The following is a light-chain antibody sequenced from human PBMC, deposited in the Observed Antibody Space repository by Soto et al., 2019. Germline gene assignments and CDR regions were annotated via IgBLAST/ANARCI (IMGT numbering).Light chain of an antibody. CDR1: QSVSSTL. CDR3: QHYGDSSWT. Sequence: ELVLTQSPVALSLSSGERATLSCRASQSVSSTLLTWYQQKPGQAPRLLIYGVSSRATGIPDRVSGSGSGTDFTLTIIRVEPEDFAVYFCQHYGDSSWTFGQGSRVEIK. V-gene: IGKV3-20*01. CDR2: GVS. J-gene: IGKJ1*01.